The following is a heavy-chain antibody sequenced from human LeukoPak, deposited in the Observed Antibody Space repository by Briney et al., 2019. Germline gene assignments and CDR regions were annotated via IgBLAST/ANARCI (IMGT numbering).Heavy chain of an antibody. J-gene: IGHJ6*03. V-gene: IGHV1-18*01. D-gene: IGHD5-18*01. CDR3: ARDPSGRGFTYGNGYYYYYMDV. Sequence: GASVKVSCKASGYTFTHYAIAWVRQAPGQGLEWPGWIKTYTGNTNYTQKLQGRVTMTTDTSTSTASMELTGLRPDDTAVYYCARDPSGRGFTYGNGYYYYYMDVWGKGTTITVSS. CDR2: IKTYTGNT. CDR1: GYTFTHYA.